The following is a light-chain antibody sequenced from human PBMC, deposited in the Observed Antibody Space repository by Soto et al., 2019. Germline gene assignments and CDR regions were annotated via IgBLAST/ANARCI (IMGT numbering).Light chain of an antibody. V-gene: IGKV3-15*01. Sequence: EIVMTQSPATLSLSPGERATLSCRASQSVSSNLAWYQQKPGQAPRLLIYDASTRATGIPARFSGSGSGTEVTLPIRSLQSEDFAVYYCQQYNNWPPPWTFGQGTKVEIK. CDR3: QQYNNWPPPWT. CDR2: DAS. CDR1: QSVSSN. J-gene: IGKJ1*01.